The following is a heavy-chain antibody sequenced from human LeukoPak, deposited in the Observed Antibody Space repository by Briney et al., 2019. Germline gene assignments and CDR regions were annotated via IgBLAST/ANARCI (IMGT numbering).Heavy chain of an antibody. CDR1: GGSISSGDYY. V-gene: IGHV4-30-4*01. CDR2: IYYSGST. Sequence: SQTLSLTCTVSGGSISSGDYYWSWIRQPPGKGLEWIGYIYYSGSTYYNPSLKSRVTISVDTSKNQFSLKLSSVTAADTAVYYCARGLRIPPYFDYWGQGTLVTVSS. D-gene: IGHD5-12*01. CDR3: ARGLRIPPYFDY. J-gene: IGHJ4*02.